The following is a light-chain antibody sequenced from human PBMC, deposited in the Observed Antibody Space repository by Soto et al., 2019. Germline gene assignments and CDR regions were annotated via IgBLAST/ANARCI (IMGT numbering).Light chain of an antibody. CDR3: SSYTSTNTVV. J-gene: IGLJ2*01. Sequence: QSVLTQPPSTSGTPGQRVTISCSGSSSNIGINTVNWYQQLPGTAPKLLIYSNNQRPSGVPDRFSGSKSGTSASLAISGLQSEDEAEYYCSSYTSTNTVVFGGGTKVTVL. CDR1: SSNIGINT. V-gene: IGLV1-44*01. CDR2: SNN.